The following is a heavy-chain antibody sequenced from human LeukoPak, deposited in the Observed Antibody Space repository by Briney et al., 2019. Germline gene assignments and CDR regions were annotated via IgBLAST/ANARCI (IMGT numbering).Heavy chain of an antibody. J-gene: IGHJ5*02. CDR1: GGTFSSYA. CDR3: ARVAVAVAGTNFDP. D-gene: IGHD6-19*01. CDR2: IIPIFGTA. V-gene: IGHV1-69*06. Sequence: ASVKVSCKASGGTFSSYAISWVRQAPGQGLEWMGGIIPIFGTANCAQKFQGRVTITADKSTSTAYMELSNLRSEDTAMYYCARVAVAVAGTNFDPWGQGTLVTVSS.